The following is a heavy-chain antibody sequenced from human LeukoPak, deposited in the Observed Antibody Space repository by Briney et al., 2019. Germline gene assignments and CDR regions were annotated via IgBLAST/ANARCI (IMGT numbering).Heavy chain of an antibody. CDR3: ARSPAGNSFDV. J-gene: IGHJ3*01. CDR2: IFITGKT. D-gene: IGHD2/OR15-2a*01. Sequence: SETLSLTCSVTGGSISGYYWSWIRQPAGKGLEWIGRIFITGKTTYNPSLESRVTISVDKSKNQFSLKLNSVGATDTAVYYCARSPAGNSFDVWGQGTVVIVSS. CDR1: GGSISGYY. V-gene: IGHV4-4*07.